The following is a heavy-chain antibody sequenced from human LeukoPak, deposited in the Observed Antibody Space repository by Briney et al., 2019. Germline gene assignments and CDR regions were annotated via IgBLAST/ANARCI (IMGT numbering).Heavy chain of an antibody. CDR2: ISASGVMT. CDR1: GFTFNNYW. CDR3: AKGLLLWFGESYFDY. Sequence: PGGSLRLSCAASGFTFNNYWMTWVRQAPGKGLEWVSSISASGVMTYYADSVKGRFTISRDNSKNTLYLQMNSLRAEDTAVYYCAKGLLLWFGESYFDYWGQGTLVTVSS. D-gene: IGHD3-10*01. V-gene: IGHV3-23*01. J-gene: IGHJ4*02.